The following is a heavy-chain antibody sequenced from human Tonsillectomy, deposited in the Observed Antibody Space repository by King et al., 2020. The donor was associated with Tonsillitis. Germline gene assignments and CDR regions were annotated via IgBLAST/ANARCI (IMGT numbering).Heavy chain of an antibody. J-gene: IGHJ4*02. CDR2: IYISGST. Sequence: QLQESGPGLVKPSETLSLTCNVSADSLTTYYWSWLRQPPGKGLEWIGFIYISGSTNYNPSLRSRVTISLDTSKNQFSLSLTSLPAADTAVYYCARGWGITWYRYFFDYWGQGTLVTVSS. CDR3: ARGWGITWYRYFFDY. D-gene: IGHD6-13*01. V-gene: IGHV4-59*01. CDR1: ADSLTTYY.